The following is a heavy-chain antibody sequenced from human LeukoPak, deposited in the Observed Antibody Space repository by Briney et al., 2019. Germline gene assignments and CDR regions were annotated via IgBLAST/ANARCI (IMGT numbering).Heavy chain of an antibody. Sequence: GASVKVSCKASGYTFTGYYMHWVRQAPGQGLEWMGRINPNSGGTNYAQKFQGRVTMTRDTSISTAYMELSRLRSDDTDVYYCAGGTCSGGSCYQSGGWFDPWGQGTLVTVSS. D-gene: IGHD2-15*01. J-gene: IGHJ5*02. V-gene: IGHV1-2*05. CDR3: AGGTCSGGSCYQSGGWFDP. CDR1: GYTFTGYY. CDR2: INPNSGGT.